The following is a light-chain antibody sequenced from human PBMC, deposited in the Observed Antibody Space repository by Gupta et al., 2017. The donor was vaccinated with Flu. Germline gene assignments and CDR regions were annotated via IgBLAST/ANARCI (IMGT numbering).Light chain of an antibody. V-gene: IGLV2-8*01. CDR1: DYDIGAYEY. CDR3: SSYGGRNNVV. Sequence: QSALTQPPSASGSPGQSVTISCTGGDYDIGAYEYVSWYQQPPGTPPMIIRYEVTKRPSGVPDRCAGSSAGKTALLTVSGLQAEDDAYYYCSSYGGRNNVVFGTGTRVTVL. CDR2: EVT. J-gene: IGLJ1*01.